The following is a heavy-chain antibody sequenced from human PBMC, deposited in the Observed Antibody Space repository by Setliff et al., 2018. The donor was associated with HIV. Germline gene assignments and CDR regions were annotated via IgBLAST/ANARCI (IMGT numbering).Heavy chain of an antibody. Sequence: GGSLRLSCAASGLTFSAAWMHWVRQGPGKGLVWVSRISTDESSTSYLDSVNGRFTISRDNSKNTLYLQMNNLRAEDTAVYFCAASGSIYGGAYDIWGQGTMVTVSS. CDR3: AASGSIYGGAYDI. CDR2: ISTDESST. V-gene: IGHV3-74*01. D-gene: IGHD1-26*01. J-gene: IGHJ3*02. CDR1: GLTFSAAW.